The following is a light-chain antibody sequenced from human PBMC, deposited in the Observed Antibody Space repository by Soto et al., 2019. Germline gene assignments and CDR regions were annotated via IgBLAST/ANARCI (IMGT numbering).Light chain of an antibody. Sequence: EIVLTQSPATLSLSPGERATLSCRASQSVSSYLAWYQQKPGQAPRLLIYDASNRATGIPARFSGSGSGTDFTLTISILEPEDFAVYYCQQLSNWPITFGQGTRLEI. CDR3: QQLSNWPIT. CDR1: QSVSSY. V-gene: IGKV3-11*01. CDR2: DAS. J-gene: IGKJ5*01.